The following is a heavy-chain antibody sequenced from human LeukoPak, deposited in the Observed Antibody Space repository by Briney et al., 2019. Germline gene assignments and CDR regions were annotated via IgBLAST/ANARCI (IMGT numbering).Heavy chain of an antibody. Sequence: SETLSLTCTVSGGSISSRSYYWGWIRQPPGKGLEWIGSIYYSGSTYYKPSLKSRVTMSVDTSKNQFSLKLSSVTAADTAVYYCTRAASSGPLFTYHMDVWGKGTTVTVSS. CDR1: GGSISSRSYY. V-gene: IGHV4-39*07. CDR2: IYYSGST. D-gene: IGHD3-22*01. CDR3: TRAASSGPLFTYHMDV. J-gene: IGHJ6*03.